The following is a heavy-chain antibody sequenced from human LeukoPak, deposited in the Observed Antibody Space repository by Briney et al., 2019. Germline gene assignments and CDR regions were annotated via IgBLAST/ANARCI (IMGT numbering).Heavy chain of an antibody. CDR2: IYYSGST. CDR3: AIMTTVTHFDY. J-gene: IGHJ4*02. Sequence: TSETLSLTCTVSGGSISSGGYYWRWIRQHPGKGLEWIGYIYYSGSTYYNPSLKSRVTISVDTSKNQFSLKLSSVTAADTAVYYCAIMTTVTHFDYWGQGTLVTVTS. D-gene: IGHD4-17*01. V-gene: IGHV4-31*03. CDR1: GGSISSGGYY.